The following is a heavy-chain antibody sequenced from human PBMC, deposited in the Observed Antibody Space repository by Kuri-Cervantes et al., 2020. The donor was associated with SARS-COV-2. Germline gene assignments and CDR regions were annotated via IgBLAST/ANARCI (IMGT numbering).Heavy chain of an antibody. CDR2: INSGSSTI. J-gene: IGHJ4*02. CDR1: GFTFSSYS. V-gene: IGHV3-48*01. D-gene: IGHD5-18*01. Sequence: GGSLRLSCAASGFTFSSYSMNWVRQAPGKGLEWVSYINSGSSTIYYADSVKGRFTISRDNAKNSLYLQMNSLRAEDTAVYYCARDLSSGLWAFDYWGQGTLVTVSS. CDR3: ARDLSSGLWAFDY.